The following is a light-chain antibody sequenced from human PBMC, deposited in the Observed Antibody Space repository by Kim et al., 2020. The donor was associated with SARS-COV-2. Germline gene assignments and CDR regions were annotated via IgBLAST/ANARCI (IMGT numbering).Light chain of an antibody. CDR3: QQYYSTPIT. Sequence: DIVMTQSPGSLAVSLGERATINCRSSQTVLYSSDNKNYLAWYQQKPGQPPKLLIYWASARESGVPHRFSGSGSGTDFTLTIASLQAEDVAVYYCQQYYSTPITFGQGTRLEIK. CDR2: WAS. CDR1: QTVLYSSDNKNY. J-gene: IGKJ5*01. V-gene: IGKV4-1*01.